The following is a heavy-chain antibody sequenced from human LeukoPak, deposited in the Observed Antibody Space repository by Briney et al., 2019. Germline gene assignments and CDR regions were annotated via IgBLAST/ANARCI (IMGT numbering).Heavy chain of an antibody. CDR1: GGSISSSSYY. Sequence: SETLSLTCTVSGGSISSSSYYWGWIRQPPGKGPEWIGSIYYSGSTYYNPSLKSRVTISVDTSKNQFSLKLSSVTAADTAVYYCARAYYYDSSGYRAEYFQHWGQGTLVTVSS. CDR2: IYYSGST. D-gene: IGHD3-22*01. V-gene: IGHV4-39*01. J-gene: IGHJ1*01. CDR3: ARAYYYDSSGYRAEYFQH.